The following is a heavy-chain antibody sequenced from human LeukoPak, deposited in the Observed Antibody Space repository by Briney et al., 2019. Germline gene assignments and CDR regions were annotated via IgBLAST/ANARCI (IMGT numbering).Heavy chain of an antibody. D-gene: IGHD3-22*01. J-gene: IGHJ4*02. V-gene: IGHV3-7*01. CDR1: GFTFSSYW. CDR3: ARVGPLEESSRYYYDSSGYGGFDY. Sequence: GGSLRLSCAASGFTFSSYWMSWVRQAPGKGLEWVANIKQDGSEKYYVDSVKGRFTISRDNAKNSLYLQMNSLRAEDTAVYYCARVGPLEESSRYYYDSSGYGGFDYWGQGTLVTVSS. CDR2: IKQDGSEK.